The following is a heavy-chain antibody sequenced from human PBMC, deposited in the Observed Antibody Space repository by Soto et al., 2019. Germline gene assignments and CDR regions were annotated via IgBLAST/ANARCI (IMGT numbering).Heavy chain of an antibody. CDR2: IYHSGST. V-gene: IGHV4-30-2*01. Sequence: SETLSLTCAVSGGSISSGGYSWSWIRQPPGKGLGWIGYIYHSGSTYYNPSLKSRVTISVDRSKNQFSLKLSSVTAADTAVYYCAREILPYFISTRRHPAKWFDPWGQGTLVPVFS. CDR1: GGSISSGGYS. CDR3: AREILPYFISTRRHPAKWFDP. J-gene: IGHJ5*02. D-gene: IGHD2-2*01.